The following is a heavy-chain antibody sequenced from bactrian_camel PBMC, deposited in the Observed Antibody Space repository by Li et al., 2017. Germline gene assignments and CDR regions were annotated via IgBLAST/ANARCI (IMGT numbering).Heavy chain of an antibody. CDR3: AADIALPPIRFECSGGQID. CDR1: GFTFSSYD. Sequence: VQLVESGGGLVQPGGSLRLSCAASGFTFSSYDMSWVRQAPGKGLEWVSTISSGGGNPFYADSVKGRFTISQGLTKNTVYLQMNSLKPEDTARYYCAADIALPPIRFECSGGQIDWGQGTQVTVS. V-gene: IGHV3S40*01. D-gene: IGHD2*01. J-gene: IGHJ4*01. CDR2: ISSGGGNP.